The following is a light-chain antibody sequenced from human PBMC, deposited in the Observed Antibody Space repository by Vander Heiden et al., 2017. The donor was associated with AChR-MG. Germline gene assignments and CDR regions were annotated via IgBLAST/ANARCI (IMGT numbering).Light chain of an antibody. CDR1: QSISGW. CDR3: QQYKTYPLT. J-gene: IGKJ4*01. CDR2: KAS. V-gene: IGKV1-5*03. Sequence: DIQMTQSPSTLSASVGDRVTITCRASQSISGWLAWYQQKPRKAPNLLIYKASSLESGVSSRFSGSGSGTEFTLTISSLQPDDAATYYCQQYKTYPLTFGGGTKVEIK.